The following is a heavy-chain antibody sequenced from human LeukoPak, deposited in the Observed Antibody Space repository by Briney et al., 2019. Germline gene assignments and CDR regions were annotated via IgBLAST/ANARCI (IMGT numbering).Heavy chain of an antibody. CDR2: IYTGGYT. CDR1: GFTVSSTF. J-gene: IGHJ4*02. V-gene: IGHV3-66*01. CDR3: ARDLKYEGTGLVH. Sequence: GGSLRLSCAASGFTVSSTFMTWARQAPGQGLDWVSVIYTGGYTDYADSVKGRFTISRDNSRNTVDLQMNSLTAEDTAVYYCARDLKYEGTGLVHWGQGTLVTVSS. D-gene: IGHD3/OR15-3a*01.